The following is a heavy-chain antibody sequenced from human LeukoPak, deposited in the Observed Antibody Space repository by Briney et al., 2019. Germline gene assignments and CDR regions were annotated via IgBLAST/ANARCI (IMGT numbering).Heavy chain of an antibody. V-gene: IGHV4-39*07. Sequence: SETLSLTCTVSGGSISSSDYYWGWIRQPPRKGLEWIGSIYYSGHTYYTPSLKSRVTMSVDTSKNQFSLNLDSVTAADTAVYYCVRDRELNYWGQGTLVTVSS. CDR3: VRDRELNY. CDR2: IYYSGHT. J-gene: IGHJ4*02. D-gene: IGHD3-10*01. CDR1: GGSISSSDYY.